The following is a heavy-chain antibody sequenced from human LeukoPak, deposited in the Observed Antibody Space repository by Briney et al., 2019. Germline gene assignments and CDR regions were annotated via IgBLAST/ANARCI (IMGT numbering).Heavy chain of an antibody. V-gene: IGHV3-74*01. CDR1: GFTFSSYW. CDR3: ASLTNYDFWSGTVDY. D-gene: IGHD3-3*01. Sequence: TGGSLRLSCAASGFTFSSYWMHWVRQAPGKGLVWVSRINSDGSSTSYADSVKGRFTISRDNAKNRLYLQMNSLRAEDTAVYYCASLTNYDFWSGTVDYWGQGTLVTVSS. J-gene: IGHJ4*02. CDR2: INSDGSST.